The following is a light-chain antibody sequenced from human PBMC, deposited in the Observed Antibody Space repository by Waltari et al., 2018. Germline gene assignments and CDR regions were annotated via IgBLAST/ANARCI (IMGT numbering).Light chain of an antibody. CDR1: QDISNY. CDR3: QQYDNLPYT. J-gene: IGKJ2*01. Sequence: DIPMTQSPSSLSASVGGSATITCQASQDISNYLNWYQQKPGKAPKLLIYDASNLETGVPSRFSGSGSGTDFTFTISSLQPEDIATYYCQQYDNLPYTFGQGTKLEIK. CDR2: DAS. V-gene: IGKV1-33*01.